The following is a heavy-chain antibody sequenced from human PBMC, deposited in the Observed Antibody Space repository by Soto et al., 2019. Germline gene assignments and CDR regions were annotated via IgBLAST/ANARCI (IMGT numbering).Heavy chain of an antibody. Sequence: QVQLQQWGAGLLKPSETLSLTCAVYGGSFSGYYWSWIRQPPGKGLEWIGEINHSGSTNYNPALKSRVTISVDTSNNQSSLKLRSVTAADTAVYYCARGQPLIAAAGTGNWFDPWGQGTLVTVSS. CDR2: INHSGST. V-gene: IGHV4-34*01. D-gene: IGHD6-13*01. CDR3: ARGQPLIAAAGTGNWFDP. CDR1: GGSFSGYY. J-gene: IGHJ5*02.